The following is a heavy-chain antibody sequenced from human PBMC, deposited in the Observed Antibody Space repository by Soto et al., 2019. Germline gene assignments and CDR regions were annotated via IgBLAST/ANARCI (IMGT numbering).Heavy chain of an antibody. D-gene: IGHD4-17*01. Sequence: EVQLLESGGGLVQPGGSLRLSCAASGFTFSSYAMSWVRQAPGKGLEWVSAISGSGGSTYYADSVEGRFTISRDNSKNTLYLQMNSLRAEDTAVYYCAKVWEDLGDYGDGDYWGQGTLVTVSS. CDR1: GFTFSSYA. V-gene: IGHV3-23*01. CDR3: AKVWEDLGDYGDGDY. J-gene: IGHJ4*02. CDR2: ISGSGGST.